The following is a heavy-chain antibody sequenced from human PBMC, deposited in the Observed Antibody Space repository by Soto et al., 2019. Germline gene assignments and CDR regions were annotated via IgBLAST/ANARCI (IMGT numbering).Heavy chain of an antibody. V-gene: IGHV4-4*07. D-gene: IGHD4-4*01. CDR3: ARDPVTYNWFDP. J-gene: IGHJ5*02. CDR2: IYTSGST. CDR1: GGSISSYY. Sequence: SETLSLTCTVSGGSISSYYWSWIRQPAGKGLEWIGRIYTSGSTNYNPSLKSRVTMSVDTSKNQFSLKLSSVTAADTAVHYCARDPVTYNWFDPWGQGTLVTVSS.